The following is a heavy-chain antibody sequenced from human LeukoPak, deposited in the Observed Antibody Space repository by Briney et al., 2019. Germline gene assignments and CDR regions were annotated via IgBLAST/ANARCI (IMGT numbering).Heavy chain of an antibody. CDR1: GGSISSGGYS. V-gene: IGHV4-30-4*07. CDR2: IYYSGST. D-gene: IGHD3-22*01. CDR3: ARYNFGSPYYDSSGAFDY. J-gene: IGHJ4*02. Sequence: ASETLSLTCAVSGGSISSGGYSWSWIRQPPGKGLEWIGYIYYSGSTYYNPSLKSRVTISVDTSKNQFSLKLSSVTAADTAVYYCARYNFGSPYYDSSGAFDYWGQGTLVTVSS.